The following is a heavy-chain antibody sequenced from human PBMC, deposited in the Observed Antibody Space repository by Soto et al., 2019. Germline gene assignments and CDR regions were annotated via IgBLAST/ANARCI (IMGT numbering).Heavy chain of an antibody. CDR2: IHHSGNT. CDR3: ATGADYDFWSGDDY. J-gene: IGHJ4*02. D-gene: IGHD3-3*01. Sequence: QVHLQESGPGLMKPSQTLSLTCTVSGGSISSDDSYWSWIRQPPGKGLEWIGYIHHSGNTYYNPSLKSRLTISIDTSKHQFSLKLRSVTAADTAVYYCATGADYDFWSGDDYWGQGTLVTVSS. V-gene: IGHV4-30-4*01. CDR1: GGSISSDDSY.